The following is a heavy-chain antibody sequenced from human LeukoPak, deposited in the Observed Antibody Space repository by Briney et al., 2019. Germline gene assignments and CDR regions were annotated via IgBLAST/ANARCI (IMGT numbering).Heavy chain of an antibody. Sequence: PGGSLRLSCAASGFTFSFYTMNWVRQAPGKGLEWVSYISSSDSTIYYADSVKGRFTISRDNAKNSLYLQMNSLRDEDTAVYYCARDANTYYDILTGPLPSYYYGMDVWGQGTTVTVSS. CDR3: ARDANTYYDILTGPLPSYYYGMDV. J-gene: IGHJ6*02. V-gene: IGHV3-48*02. CDR1: GFTFSFYT. D-gene: IGHD3-9*01. CDR2: ISSSDSTI.